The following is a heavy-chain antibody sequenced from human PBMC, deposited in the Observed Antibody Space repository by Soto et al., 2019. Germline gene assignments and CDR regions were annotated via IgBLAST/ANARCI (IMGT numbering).Heavy chain of an antibody. J-gene: IGHJ4*01. CDR3: ARVRGSGSYAANYFDS. Sequence: SETLSLTCTVSGGSISNGGYYWNWVRQHPGKGLEWIGYIHYSGSTWYNPSLESRVTISVDTSKDQFSLKLRSVTAADTAVYYCARVRGSGSYAANYFDSCGKGTLGTVSS. V-gene: IGHV4-31*03. CDR2: IHYSGST. D-gene: IGHD3-10*01. CDR1: GGSISNGGYY.